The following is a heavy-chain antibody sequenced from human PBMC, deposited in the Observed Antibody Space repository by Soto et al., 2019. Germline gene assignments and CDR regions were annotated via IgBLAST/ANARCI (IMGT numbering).Heavy chain of an antibody. V-gene: IGHV3-23*01. CDR2: ISAGVFDT. D-gene: IGHD6-13*01. J-gene: IGHJ4*02. Sequence: EVQLLESGEALVQPGGSLRLSCAASGFTYNIYAMSWVRQAPGKGLEWVSGISAGVFDTYYADSVKGRFTVSRDDSKNTLYLQINSLRADDTAVYYCAKQFSSSTWYPFDHWGRGTLVTVSS. CDR1: GFTYNIYA. CDR3: AKQFSSSTWYPFDH.